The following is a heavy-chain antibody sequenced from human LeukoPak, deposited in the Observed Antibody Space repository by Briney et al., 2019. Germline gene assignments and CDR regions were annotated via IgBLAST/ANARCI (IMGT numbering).Heavy chain of an antibody. CDR2: IKYDGSHK. D-gene: IGHD3-22*01. J-gene: IGHJ4*02. V-gene: IGHV3-7*01. CDR1: GCSFSSYW. Sequence: GGALRLSCVASGCSFSSYWMAWVRQARGKGLEGVAYIKYDGSHKYYVDSVKGRFTISRDNAKNSVYLQMNSLRVDDTAVYFCASSHDSSGNDWGQGTMVTVSS. CDR3: ASSHDSSGND.